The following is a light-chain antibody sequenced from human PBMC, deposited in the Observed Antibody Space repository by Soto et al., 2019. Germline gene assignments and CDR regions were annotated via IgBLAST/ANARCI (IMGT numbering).Light chain of an antibody. Sequence: EIRLTQSPGTLSLSSGERATLSCRVSQSMSSSSLAWYQQKPGQAPRLLIYGASNRATCIPAMFSGSGSGTDFTLTISSLEPEDFAVYYCQQYNDWPPAFGGGTKVDIK. J-gene: IGKJ4*01. CDR3: QQYNDWPPA. V-gene: IGKV3-20*01. CDR1: QSMSSSS. CDR2: GAS.